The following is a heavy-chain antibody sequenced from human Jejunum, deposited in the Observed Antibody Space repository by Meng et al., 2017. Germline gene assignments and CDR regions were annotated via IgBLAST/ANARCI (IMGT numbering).Heavy chain of an antibody. CDR2: INTNTGNP. CDR1: VYTFTSYS. Sequence: APLVHSASRWEHRGRSVRLSCKASVYTFTSYSMKWVRQVPGQGLEWMGWINTNTGNPTYAQGFTGRFVFSLDTSVNTAYLQISSLKAEDTAVYYCARLSWGVTGNDYWGQGTLVTVSS. V-gene: IGHV7-4-1*02. D-gene: IGHD6-19*01. J-gene: IGHJ4*02. CDR3: ARLSWGVTGNDY.